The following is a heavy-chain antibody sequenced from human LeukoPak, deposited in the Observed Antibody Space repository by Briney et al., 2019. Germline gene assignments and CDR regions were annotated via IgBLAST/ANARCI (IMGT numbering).Heavy chain of an antibody. CDR1: GFNFNNYW. D-gene: IGHD3-16*01. CDR2: MNNDGRVI. V-gene: IGHV3-74*01. J-gene: IGHJ4*02. Sequence: AGGSLRLSCTVSGFNFNNYWMHWGRQAPGKGLVWVSRMNNDGRVISYADSVNGRFTISRDNAKNTLYLQMNSLRAEDTAVYYCAREFEATGFWALDYWGQGTLVTASS. CDR3: AREFEATGFWALDY.